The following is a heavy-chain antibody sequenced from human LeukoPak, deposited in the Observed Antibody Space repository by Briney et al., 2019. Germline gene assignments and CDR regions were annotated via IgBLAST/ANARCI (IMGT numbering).Heavy chain of an antibody. CDR1: GFTFSDYY. CDR2: ISGSSSTI. V-gene: IGHV3-11*01. Sequence: GGSLRLSCAAPGFTFSDYYMTWIRQAPGKGLEWVSSISGSSSTIYYADSVRGRFTISRDNAKNSLYLQMNSLRAEDTAVYYCARGPSSSFPPDYWGQGTLVTVSS. D-gene: IGHD6-6*01. J-gene: IGHJ4*02. CDR3: ARGPSSSFPPDY.